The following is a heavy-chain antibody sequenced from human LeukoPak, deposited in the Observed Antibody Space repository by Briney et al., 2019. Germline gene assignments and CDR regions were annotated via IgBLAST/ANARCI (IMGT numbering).Heavy chain of an antibody. CDR2: IYYSGST. V-gene: IGHV4-59*01. J-gene: IGHJ3*02. Sequence: KSSETLSLTCTVSGGSISGYYWSWIRQPPGKGLEWIGYIYYSGSTSYNPSLKSRVTISVDTSKNQFSLKLSSVTAADTALYYCARVGFSGSYYVAFDIWGQGTMVTVSS. CDR1: GGSISGYY. CDR3: ARVGFSGSYYVAFDI. D-gene: IGHD1-26*01.